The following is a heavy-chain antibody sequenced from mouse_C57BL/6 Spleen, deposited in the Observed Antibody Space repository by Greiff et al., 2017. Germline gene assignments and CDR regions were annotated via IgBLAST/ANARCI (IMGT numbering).Heavy chain of an antibody. D-gene: IGHD2-3*01. CDR1: GFNIKDYY. CDR3: ARGDGRAWFAY. J-gene: IGHJ3*01. CDR2: IDPEDGET. Sequence: VQLQQSGAELVKPGASVKLSCTASGFNIKDYYMHWVKQRTEPGLEWIGRIDPEDGETKYAPKFPGKATITADTSSNTAYLQLSSLTSEDTAVYYCARGDGRAWFAYWGQGTLVTVSA. V-gene: IGHV14-2*01.